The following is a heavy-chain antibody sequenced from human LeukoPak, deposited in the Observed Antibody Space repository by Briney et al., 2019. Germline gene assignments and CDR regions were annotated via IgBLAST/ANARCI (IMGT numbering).Heavy chain of an antibody. Sequence: SETLSLTCTVSGGSISSGGYYWSWIRQHPGKGLEWIGYIYYSGSTYYNPSLKSRVTISVDTSKNQFSLKLSSVTAADPAVYYCAREQVRYYDSSGYSHYYMDVWGKGTTVTVSS. CDR2: IYYSGST. CDR1: GGSISSGGYY. J-gene: IGHJ6*03. V-gene: IGHV4-31*03. D-gene: IGHD3-22*01. CDR3: AREQVRYYDSSGYSHYYMDV.